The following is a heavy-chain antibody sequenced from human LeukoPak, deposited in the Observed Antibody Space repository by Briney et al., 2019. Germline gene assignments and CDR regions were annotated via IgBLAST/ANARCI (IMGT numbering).Heavy chain of an antibody. D-gene: IGHD6-13*01. CDR3: ARTIAAAGIINY. J-gene: IGHJ4*02. CDR1: GYTFTSYD. V-gene: IGHV1-8*01. Sequence: ASVKVSCKASGYTFTSYDINWVRQATGQGLEWMGWMNPNSGNTGYAQKFQGRVTMTRNTSISTAYMELSSLRSEDTAVYYCARTIAAAGIINYWGQGTLVTVSS. CDR2: MNPNSGNT.